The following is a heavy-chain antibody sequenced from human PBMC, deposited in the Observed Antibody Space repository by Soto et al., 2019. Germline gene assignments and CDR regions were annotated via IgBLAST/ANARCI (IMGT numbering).Heavy chain of an antibody. CDR3: AREKIVGANPFDY. D-gene: IGHD1-26*01. Sequence: ASVKVSCKVSEYTFTAYYIHWVRQAPGQGLEWMGWLNPNSGGTDFAQKFQGRVSMTRDTSITTAYMQLHSLTSNDTAIYYCAREKIVGANPFDYWGQGTLVTVSS. J-gene: IGHJ4*02. V-gene: IGHV1-2*02. CDR2: LNPNSGGT. CDR1: EYTFTAYY.